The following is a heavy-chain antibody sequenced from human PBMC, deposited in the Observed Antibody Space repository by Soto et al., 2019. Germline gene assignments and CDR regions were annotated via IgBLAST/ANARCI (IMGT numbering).Heavy chain of an antibody. CDR1: GGSISSGGYY. V-gene: IGHV4-31*03. Sequence: QVQLQESGPGLVKPSQTLSLTCTVSGGSISSGGYYWSWIRQHPGKGLEWIGYIYYSGSTYYNPSLKSRVTISVDTSKNQFSLKLSSVTAADTAVYYCARVGGVLGYCSGGSCYGYFQHWGQGTLVTVSS. D-gene: IGHD2-15*01. CDR3: ARVGGVLGYCSGGSCYGYFQH. CDR2: IYYSGST. J-gene: IGHJ1*01.